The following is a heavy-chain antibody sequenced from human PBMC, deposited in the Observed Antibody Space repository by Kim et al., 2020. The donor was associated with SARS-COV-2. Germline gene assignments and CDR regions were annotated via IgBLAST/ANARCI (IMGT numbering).Heavy chain of an antibody. CDR2: NHSGSS. CDR3: AAGAPGH. V-gene: IGHV4-34*01. J-gene: IGHJ1*01. Sequence: NHSGSSTYNPSLRSRISMSVDTSKNQFSLKLSSVTAADTAVYYCAAGAPGHWGQGTLVTVSS.